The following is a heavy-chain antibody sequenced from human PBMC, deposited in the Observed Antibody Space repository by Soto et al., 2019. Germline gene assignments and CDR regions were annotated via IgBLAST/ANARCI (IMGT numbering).Heavy chain of an antibody. D-gene: IGHD6-19*01. Sequence: SVKVSYKASGGTFSRYAISWVRQAPGQGLEWMGGIIPIFGTANYAQKFQDRVTMTADTAASTVYMELRSLRSDDSAVFYCARDRSGWYDFWGQGTLVTVSS. V-gene: IGHV1-69*06. CDR1: GGTFSRYA. J-gene: IGHJ4*02. CDR2: IIPIFGTA. CDR3: ARDRSGWYDF.